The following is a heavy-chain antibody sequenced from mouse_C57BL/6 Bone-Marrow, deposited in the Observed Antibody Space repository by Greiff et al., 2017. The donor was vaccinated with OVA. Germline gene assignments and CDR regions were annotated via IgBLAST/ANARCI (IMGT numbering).Heavy chain of an antibody. CDR3: ARRTPPITTVVAYYFDY. CDR2: ISSGGSYT. V-gene: IGHV5-6*02. D-gene: IGHD1-1*01. CDR1: GFTFSSYG. J-gene: IGHJ2*01. Sequence: EVKLVESGGDLVKPGGSLKLSCAASGFTFSSYGTSWVRQTPDKRLEWVATISSGGSYTYYPDSVKGRFTISRDNAKNTLYLQMSSLKSEDTAMYYCARRTPPITTVVAYYFDYWGQGTTLTVSS.